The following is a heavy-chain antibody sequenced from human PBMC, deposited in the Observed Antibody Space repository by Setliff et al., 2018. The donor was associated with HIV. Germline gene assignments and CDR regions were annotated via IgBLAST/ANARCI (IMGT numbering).Heavy chain of an antibody. Sequence: VASVKVSCKTFGYYFNIDYMHWVRQAPGQGLEWMAMVSPFDDGTNYAQKLQGRVTMTTDTSTSTAYMDLRSLISDDTAVYYCARDGGAVSGRIDYWGQGTLVTVSS. CDR2: VSPFDDGT. D-gene: IGHD6-19*01. CDR1: GYYFNIDY. CDR3: ARDGGAVSGRIDY. V-gene: IGHV1-46*02. J-gene: IGHJ4*02.